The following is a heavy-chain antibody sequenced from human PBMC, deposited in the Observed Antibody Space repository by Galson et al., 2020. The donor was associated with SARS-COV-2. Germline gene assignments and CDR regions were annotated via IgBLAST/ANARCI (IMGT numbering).Heavy chain of an antibody. Sequence: ASVKVSCKASGYTFTGYYIHWVRQAPGQGLEWMGWINPNSGGTNYAQEFQGRVTLTRDTSIDTAYMELTSLRSDDTAVYYCARDEVRHSPPANYWYFDLWGRGTLITVSS. CDR3: ARDEVRHSPPANYWYFDL. CDR2: INPNSGGT. CDR1: GYTFTGYY. V-gene: IGHV1-2*02. J-gene: IGHJ2*01.